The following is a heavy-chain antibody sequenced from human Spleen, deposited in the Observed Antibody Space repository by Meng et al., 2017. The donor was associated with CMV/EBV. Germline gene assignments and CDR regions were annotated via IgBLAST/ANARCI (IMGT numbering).Heavy chain of an antibody. Sequence: LSLTCAASGFSVSSNYMIWVRQAPGKGLEWVSVIYSGGSTYYADSVKGRFTISRDNSKNTLYLQMNSLRAEDTAVYYCARDPDCSSTSCYGDYWGQGTLVTVSS. CDR3: ARDPDCSSTSCYGDY. CDR2: IYSGGST. V-gene: IGHV3-53*05. J-gene: IGHJ4*02. CDR1: GFSVSSNY. D-gene: IGHD2-2*01.